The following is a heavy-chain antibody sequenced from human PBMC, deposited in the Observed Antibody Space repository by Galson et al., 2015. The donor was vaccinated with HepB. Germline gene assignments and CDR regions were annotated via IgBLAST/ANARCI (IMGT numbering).Heavy chain of an antibody. CDR2: ISYDGGNK. V-gene: IGHV3-30*04. CDR1: GFAFDSYT. J-gene: IGHJ4*02. CDR3: ARDNYYYDSRGYFDY. D-gene: IGHD3-22*01. Sequence: SLRLSCAASGFAFDSYTVHWVRQAPGKGLEWEAFISYDGGNKHFADSVKGRFTISRDNSRNTLYLQMNSLRPEDTAVYYCARDNYYYDSRGYFDYWGQGTLVTVSS.